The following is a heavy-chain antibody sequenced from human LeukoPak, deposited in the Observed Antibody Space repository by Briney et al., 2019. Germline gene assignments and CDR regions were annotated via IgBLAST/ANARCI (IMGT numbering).Heavy chain of an antibody. D-gene: IGHD3-22*01. CDR1: GGTFISYA. V-gene: IGHV1-69*04. Sequence: SVKVSCKASGGTFISYAISWVRQAPGQGLEWRGRIIPILGIANYAQKFQGRVTITADKSTSTAYMELSSLRSEDTAVYYCARDDLYYYDSSGLMGEAFDIWGQGTMVTVSS. CDR2: IIPILGIA. J-gene: IGHJ3*02. CDR3: ARDDLYYYDSSGLMGEAFDI.